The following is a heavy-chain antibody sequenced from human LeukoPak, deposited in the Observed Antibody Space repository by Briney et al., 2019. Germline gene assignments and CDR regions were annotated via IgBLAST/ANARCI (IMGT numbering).Heavy chain of an antibody. CDR1: GFTFSDYY. CDR3: LPLLSRPYVEDGFDI. V-gene: IGHV3-11*06. Sequence: VGSLRLSCTASGFTFSDYYMSWIRQAPGKGLEWVSYISSSSSYTKYADSVKGRFTISRDNARNSLYLQMNSLRAEDTAVYYCLPLLSRPYVEDGFDIWGQGTMVTVSS. D-gene: IGHD2/OR15-2a*01. CDR2: ISSSSSYT. J-gene: IGHJ3*02.